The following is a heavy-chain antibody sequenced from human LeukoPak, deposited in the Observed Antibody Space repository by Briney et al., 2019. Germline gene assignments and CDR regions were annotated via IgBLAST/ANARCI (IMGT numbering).Heavy chain of an antibody. CDR3: ARSIRKGWLDP. CDR1: VGSISDYY. V-gene: IGHV4-59*08. CDR2: IYNSGST. J-gene: IGHJ5*02. Sequence: SETLSLTCTASVGSISDYYWSWIRQSPGKGLEWIGYIYNSGSTNYNPSLKSRVTISVDTSKNQFSLKLSSVTAADTAVYYCARSIRKGWLDPWGQGTQVTVSS.